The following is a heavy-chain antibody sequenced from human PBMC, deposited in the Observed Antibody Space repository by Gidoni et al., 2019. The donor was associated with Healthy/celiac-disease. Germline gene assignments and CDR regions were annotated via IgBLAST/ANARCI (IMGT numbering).Heavy chain of an antibody. Sequence: EVQLVESGGGLVKPGGSLRLSCAASVFPFSNAWLIWVRHAPGKGLEWFGRIKSKTDGGTTDYAAPVKGRFTISRDDSKNTLYLQMNSLKTEDTAVYYCTTDSAPQPGIAAAAHYYYGMDVWGQGTTVTVSS. CDR2: IKSKTDGGTT. V-gene: IGHV3-15*01. D-gene: IGHD6-13*01. CDR3: TTDSAPQPGIAAAAHYYYGMDV. CDR1: VFPFSNAW. J-gene: IGHJ6*02.